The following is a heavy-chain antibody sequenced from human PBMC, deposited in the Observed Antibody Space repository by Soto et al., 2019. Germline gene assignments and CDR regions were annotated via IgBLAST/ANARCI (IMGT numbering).Heavy chain of an antibody. CDR3: ARDRSPGSSSWYDN. Sequence: SQTLSLTCVISGDSVSSNSAAWNWIRQSPSRGLEWLGRTYHGSKWYNDYAVSVKSRITINPDTSKNQFSLQLHSVTPEDTAVYYCARDRSPGSSSWYDNWGQGTLVTVSS. J-gene: IGHJ5*02. CDR2: TYHGSKWYN. V-gene: IGHV6-1*01. D-gene: IGHD6-13*01. CDR1: GDSVSSNSAA.